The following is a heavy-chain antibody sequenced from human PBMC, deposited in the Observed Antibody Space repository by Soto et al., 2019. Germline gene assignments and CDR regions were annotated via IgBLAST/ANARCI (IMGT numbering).Heavy chain of an antibody. CDR1: GYTFTGHY. CDR2: IGPESGAT. V-gene: IGHV1-2*02. Sequence: ASVKVSCKASGYTFTGHYIHWVRQAPEQGPEWMGEIGPESGATRYAQKFQGRVTMTRDMSITTVYMELNNLSPDPTPVYYCGSCRSAHIVVFYCGHGSPVTVSS. J-gene: IGHJ4*01. CDR3: GSCRSAHIVVFY. D-gene: IGHD5-12*01.